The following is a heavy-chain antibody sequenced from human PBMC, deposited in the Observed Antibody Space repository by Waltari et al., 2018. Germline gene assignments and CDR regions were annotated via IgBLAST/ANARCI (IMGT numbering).Heavy chain of an antibody. CDR3: AREMFALLWFGEHGRTYGMDV. CDR1: GFTVSSDY. D-gene: IGHD3-10*01. J-gene: IGHJ6*02. CDR2: IYSGGST. Sequence: EVQLVESGGGLVQPGGSLRLSCAASGFTVSSDYMSWVRQAPGKGLEWVSVIYSGGSTYYADSVKGRFTISRDNSKNTLYLQMNSLRAEDTAVYYCAREMFALLWFGEHGRTYGMDVWGQGTTVTVSS. V-gene: IGHV3-66*02.